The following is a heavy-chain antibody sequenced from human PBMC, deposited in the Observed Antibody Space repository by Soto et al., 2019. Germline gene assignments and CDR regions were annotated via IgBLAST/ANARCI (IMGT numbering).Heavy chain of an antibody. Sequence: GGSLRLSCAASGFTFVRYAMNWVRQAPGKGLEWVSTISGSGESTYYADSVKDRFTISRDNSRNTPYLLMHSLRAEDTALYYCARGGYDILTGYYPAFDYWGEGALVTVSS. CDR1: GFTFVRYA. CDR2: ISGSGEST. J-gene: IGHJ4*02. CDR3: ARGGYDILTGYYPAFDY. D-gene: IGHD3-9*01. V-gene: IGHV3-23*01.